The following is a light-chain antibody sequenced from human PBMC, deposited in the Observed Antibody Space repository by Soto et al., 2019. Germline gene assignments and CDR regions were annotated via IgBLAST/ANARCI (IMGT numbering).Light chain of an antibody. V-gene: IGKV3D-20*02. CDR2: VAS. J-gene: IGKJ5*01. CDR1: QIVRNNY. Sequence: IRVKQSPGTLSLTPGERATLSFRVSQIVRNNYLAWLQQKPGQAPSLLISVASTRATGVPDRFSGSGSGTDFTLTISSLEPEDFALYYCQQRSNWPITSAQGTRPETK. CDR3: QQRSNWPIT.